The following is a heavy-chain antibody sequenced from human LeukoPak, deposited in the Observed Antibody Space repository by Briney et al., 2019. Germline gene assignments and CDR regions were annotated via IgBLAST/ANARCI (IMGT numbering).Heavy chain of an antibody. V-gene: IGHV3-49*03. Sequence: GGSLRLSCAASGFTFGDYGMSWFRQAPGKGLEWVGFIRSKIYGGTTEYAASMKGKFSISRDDSKSIAYLQMNSLKSEDTALYYCTRVGKFFWDFDYWGQGTLVTVSS. D-gene: IGHD3-3*01. CDR1: GFTFGDYG. J-gene: IGHJ4*02. CDR2: IRSKIYGGTT. CDR3: TRVGKFFWDFDY.